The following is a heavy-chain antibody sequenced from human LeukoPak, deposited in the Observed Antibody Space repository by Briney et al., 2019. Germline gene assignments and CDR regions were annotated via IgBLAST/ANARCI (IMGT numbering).Heavy chain of an antibody. V-gene: IGHV4-39*01. Sequence: SETLSLTCTVSGGSISSSSYYWGWIRQPPGKGLEWIGSIYYSGSTYYNPSLKSRVTISVDTSKNQFSLKLSCVTAADTAVYYCARREGYYDFWRGTGNAFDIWGQGTMVTVSS. J-gene: IGHJ3*02. CDR3: ARREGYYDFWRGTGNAFDI. CDR2: IYYSGST. CDR1: GGSISSSSYY. D-gene: IGHD3-3*01.